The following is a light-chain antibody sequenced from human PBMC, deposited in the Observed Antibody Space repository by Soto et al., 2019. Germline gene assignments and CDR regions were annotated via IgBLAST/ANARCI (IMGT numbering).Light chain of an antibody. CDR3: QQSYRPPYT. CDR2: ASS. V-gene: IGKV1-39*01. CDR1: PPITTS. Sequence: IQMTQSPSSLSASVGDGVTITCRASPPITTSLNWYQHRPGKAPNLLIYASSELESGVPSRFSGSGSGTDFTLTINSLQPEEFATYYCQQSYRPPYTFGQGTKLEIK. J-gene: IGKJ2*01.